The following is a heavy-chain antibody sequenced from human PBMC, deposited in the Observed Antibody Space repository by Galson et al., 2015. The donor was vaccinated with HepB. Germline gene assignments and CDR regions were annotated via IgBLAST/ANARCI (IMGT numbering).Heavy chain of an antibody. J-gene: IGHJ1*01. V-gene: IGHV3-48*04. CDR2: ISSSSRTI. D-gene: IGHD3-10*01. Sequence: SLRLSCAASGFTFSSQSMNWVRQAPGKGLEWISYISSSSRTIYYADSVKGRFIVSRDNARMSVFLQMNSLRGEDTAVYYCARGGPWFGERTEYFQNWGRGTLVTVSS. CDR1: GFTFSSQS. CDR3: ARGGPWFGERTEYFQN.